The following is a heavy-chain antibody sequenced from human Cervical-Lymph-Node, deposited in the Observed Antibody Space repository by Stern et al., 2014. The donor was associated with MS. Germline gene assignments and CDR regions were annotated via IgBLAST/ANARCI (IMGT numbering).Heavy chain of an antibody. CDR1: GFTFSSYA. CDR2: ISFEGSKK. V-gene: IGHV3-30*18. D-gene: IGHD1-26*01. Sequence: VQLVESGGGVVPPGGSLRLSCAASGFTFSSYAIHWVRQAPGKGLEWVAVISFEGSKKYYADSVKGRFTISRANSRNTLSLQMNSLRPEDTAVYYCAKVDLATSLYYYYALDVWGQGTTVTVSS. J-gene: IGHJ6*02. CDR3: AKVDLATSLYYYYALDV.